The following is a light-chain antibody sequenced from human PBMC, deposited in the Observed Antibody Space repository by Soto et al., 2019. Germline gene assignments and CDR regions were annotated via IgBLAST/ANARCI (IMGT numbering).Light chain of an antibody. CDR3: HQYGTSRLT. Sequence: EIVLTQSPGTLSLSPGERATLSCRASQNVANNYLAWYQQRPGQAPRPLIYGASRRAAGIPDRFSGSGSGTDFTLTISRLEPEDFAVYHCHQYGTSRLTFGGGTRVDIK. V-gene: IGKV3-20*01. CDR2: GAS. CDR1: QNVANNY. J-gene: IGKJ4*01.